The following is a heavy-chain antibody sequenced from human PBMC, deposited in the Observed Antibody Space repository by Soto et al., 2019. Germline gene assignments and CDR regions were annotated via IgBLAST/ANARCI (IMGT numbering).Heavy chain of an antibody. CDR2: ISYDGTNK. J-gene: IGHJ4*02. CDR1: GFSFSISP. Sequence: LRLSCAASGFSFSISPMHWVRQSPGKGPEWVALISYDGTNKFYADSVKGRFTISRDNSKSTLYLQVDSLRPEDAAVYYCARDPKTSGGQHWAFNYFDSWGQGTLVTVSS. V-gene: IGHV3-30-3*01. CDR3: ARDPKTSGGQHWAFNYFDS. D-gene: IGHD7-27*01.